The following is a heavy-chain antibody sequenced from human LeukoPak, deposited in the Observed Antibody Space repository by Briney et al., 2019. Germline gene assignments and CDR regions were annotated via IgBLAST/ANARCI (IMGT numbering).Heavy chain of an antibody. Sequence: PGGSLRLSCAASGFTFSDYYMSWIRQAPGKGLEWVSYISSSGTTIYYADSVKGRFTISRDNAKNSLYLQMNRLRAEDTAVYYCARDRPRGYCSSTSCSIFGYWGLGTLVTVSS. CDR2: ISSSGTTI. J-gene: IGHJ4*02. D-gene: IGHD2-2*01. CDR1: GFTFSDYY. V-gene: IGHV3-11*01. CDR3: ARDRPRGYCSSTSCSIFGY.